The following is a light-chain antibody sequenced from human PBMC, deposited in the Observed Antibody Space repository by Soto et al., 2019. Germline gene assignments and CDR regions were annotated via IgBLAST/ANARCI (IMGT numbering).Light chain of an antibody. J-gene: IGLJ1*01. CDR1: SSDVGGYNY. CDR2: DVS. CDR3: CSYAGSYV. Sequence: QYVLTQPRSVSGSPGQSVTISCTGTSSDVGGYNYVSWYQQHPGKAPKLMIYDVSKRPSGVPDRFSGSKSGNTASLTISGLQAEDEDDYYCCSYAGSYVFGTGTKLTVL. V-gene: IGLV2-11*01.